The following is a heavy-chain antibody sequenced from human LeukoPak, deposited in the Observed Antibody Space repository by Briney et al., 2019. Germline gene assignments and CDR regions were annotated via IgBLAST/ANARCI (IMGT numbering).Heavy chain of an antibody. Sequence: GGSLRLSCAAPGLTLSSNYMSWVPHAPGKGLEWVSVIYSGGSTYYPDYVKGRFNISRDNSKNTLYLQMNSLRAEDTGVYYCARLGCSGGSCYSGEDYFDYWGQGTLVTVSS. J-gene: IGHJ4*02. CDR2: IYSGGST. CDR3: ARLGCSGGSCYSGEDYFDY. D-gene: IGHD2-15*01. V-gene: IGHV3-53*01. CDR1: GLTLSSNY.